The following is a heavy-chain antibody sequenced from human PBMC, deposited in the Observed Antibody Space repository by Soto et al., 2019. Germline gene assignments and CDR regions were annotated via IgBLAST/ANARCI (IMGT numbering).Heavy chain of an antibody. J-gene: IGHJ4*02. CDR2: ISGTGGGT. CDR1: DFTFSSYS. V-gene: IGHV3-23*01. D-gene: IGHD6-19*01. Sequence: EVQLLESGGGLVQPGGSLRLSCAASDFTFSSYSMSWVRQAPGRGLEWISSISGTGGGTYYADSVKGRFTISRDNSGNTLFLQMDSLRVEDTAIYFCAKDRFANGWYYFGHWGQGTLVSVS. CDR3: AKDRFANGWYYFGH.